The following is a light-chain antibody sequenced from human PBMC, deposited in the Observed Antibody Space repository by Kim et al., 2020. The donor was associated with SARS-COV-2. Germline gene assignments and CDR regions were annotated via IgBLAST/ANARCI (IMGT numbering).Light chain of an antibody. V-gene: IGKV1-27*01. J-gene: IGKJ1*01. Sequence: SVGDRFTITCRASQGISNYLAWYQQKPGKVPKLLIYAASTLQSGVPSRFSGSGSGTDFTLTISSLQPEDVATYYCQKYNSAPPWTFGQGTKVDIK. CDR2: AAS. CDR1: QGISNY. CDR3: QKYNSAPPWT.